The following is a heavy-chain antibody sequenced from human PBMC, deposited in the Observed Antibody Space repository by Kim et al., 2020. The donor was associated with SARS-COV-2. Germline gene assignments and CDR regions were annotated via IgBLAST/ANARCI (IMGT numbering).Heavy chain of an antibody. V-gene: IGHV3-20*01. CDR2: INWNGGST. D-gene: IGHD6-13*01. CDR3: ARDEWYSSSPGYYFDY. Sequence: GGSLRLSCAASGFTFDDYGMSWVRQAPGKGLEWVSGINWNGGSTGYADSVKGRFTIPRDNAKNSLYLQMNSLRAEDTALYHCARDEWYSSSPGYYFDYWGQGTLVTVSS. J-gene: IGHJ4*02. CDR1: GFTFDDYG.